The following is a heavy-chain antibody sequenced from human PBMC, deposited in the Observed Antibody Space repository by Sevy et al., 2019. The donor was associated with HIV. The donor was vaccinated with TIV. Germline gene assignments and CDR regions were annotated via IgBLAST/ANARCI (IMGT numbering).Heavy chain of an antibody. J-gene: IGHJ6*02. V-gene: IGHV3-21*01. CDR2: ITSGSSYI. Sequence: GGSLRLSCAASGFTFSSYNINWVRQAPGKGLEWVSSITSGSSYIFYADSVKGRFTTSRDNAKNSLYLQMNSLRAEDTAVSYCARDKTILEGRYGMDVWGQGTTVTVSS. CDR3: ARDKTILEGRYGMDV. CDR1: GFTFSSYN. D-gene: IGHD3-3*01.